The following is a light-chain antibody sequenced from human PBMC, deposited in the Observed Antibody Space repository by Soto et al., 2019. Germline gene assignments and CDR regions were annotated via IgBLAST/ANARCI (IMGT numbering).Light chain of an antibody. V-gene: IGLV1-47*01. Sequence: QSLLTQPPSASGTPWQRVTISCSGSSSNIGSNYVYWYQQLPGTAPKLLIYRNNQRPSGVPDRFSGSKSGTSASLAISGLRSEDEADYYCAAWDDSLSAFYVFGTGTKVPVL. CDR3: AAWDDSLSAFYV. J-gene: IGLJ1*01. CDR1: SSNIGSNY. CDR2: RNN.